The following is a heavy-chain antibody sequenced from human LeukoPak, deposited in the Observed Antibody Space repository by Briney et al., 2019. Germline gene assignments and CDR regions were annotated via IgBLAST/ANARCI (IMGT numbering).Heavy chain of an antibody. Sequence: SETLSLTCAVYGGSFSGYYWSWIRQPPGKGLEWIGEINHSGSTNYNPSLKSRVTISVDTSKNQFSLKLSSVTAAVTAVYYCAGSSTSSPFDYWGQGTLVTVSS. CDR1: GGSFSGYY. CDR2: INHSGST. J-gene: IGHJ4*02. CDR3: AGSSTSSPFDY. V-gene: IGHV4-34*01. D-gene: IGHD2-2*01.